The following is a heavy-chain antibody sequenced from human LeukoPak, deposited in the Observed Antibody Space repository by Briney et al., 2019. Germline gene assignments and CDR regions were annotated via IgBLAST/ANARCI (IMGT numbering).Heavy chain of an antibody. CDR1: GFTFDDYA. CDR3: AKGVRITMVRGAFDI. Sequence: QSGGSLRLSCAASGFTFDDYAMHWVRQAPGKGLEWVSGISWNSGSIGYADSVKGRFTISRDNAKNSLYLQMNSLRAEDTASYYCAKGVRITMVRGAFDIWGQGTMVTVSS. V-gene: IGHV3-9*01. CDR2: ISWNSGSI. D-gene: IGHD3-10*01. J-gene: IGHJ3*02.